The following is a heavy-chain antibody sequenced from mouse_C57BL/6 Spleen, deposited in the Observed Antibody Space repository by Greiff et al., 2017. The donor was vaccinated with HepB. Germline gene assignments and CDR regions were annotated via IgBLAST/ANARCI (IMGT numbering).Heavy chain of an antibody. D-gene: IGHD2-10*01. Sequence: VKVVESGAELARPGASVKMSCKASGYTFTSYTMHWVKQRPGQGLEWIGYINPSSGYTKYNQKFKDKATLTADKSSSTAYMQLSSLTSEDSAVYYCARSLLLYSYYFDYWGQGTTLTVSS. V-gene: IGHV1-4*01. J-gene: IGHJ2*01. CDR3: ARSLLLYSYYFDY. CDR2: INPSSGYT. CDR1: GYTFTSYT.